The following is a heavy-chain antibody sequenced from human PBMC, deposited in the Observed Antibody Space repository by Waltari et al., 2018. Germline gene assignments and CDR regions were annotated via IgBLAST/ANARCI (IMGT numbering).Heavy chain of an antibody. D-gene: IGHD3-16*01. CDR1: GGSISSGSYY. CDR2: IYTSGST. J-gene: IGHJ6*02. V-gene: IGHV4-61*09. CDR3: ARERGRPDYYYYGMDV. Sequence: QVQLQESGPGLVKPSQTLSLTCTVSGGSISSGSYYWSWIRQPAGKGLEWIGYIYTSGSTNYNPSLKSRVTISVDTSKNQFSLKLSSVTAADTAVYYCARERGRPDYYYYGMDVWGQGTTVTVSS.